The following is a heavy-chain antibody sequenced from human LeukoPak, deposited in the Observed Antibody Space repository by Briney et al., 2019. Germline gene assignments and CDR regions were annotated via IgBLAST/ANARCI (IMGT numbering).Heavy chain of an antibody. CDR3: ASRSLWYGEDY. J-gene: IGHJ4*02. CDR2: IYSRGST. D-gene: IGHD3-10*01. CDR1: GFTVSSNY. V-gene: IGHV3-53*01. Sequence: GGSLRLSCAASGFTVSSNYMSWVRQAPGKGLEWVSAIYSRGSTYYAASVKGRFTISRDNSKNTLYLQMNSLRAEDTAVYYCASRSLWYGEDYWGQGTLVTVSS.